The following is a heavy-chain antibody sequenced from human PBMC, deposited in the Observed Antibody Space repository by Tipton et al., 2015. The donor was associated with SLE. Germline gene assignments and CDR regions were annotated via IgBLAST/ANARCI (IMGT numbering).Heavy chain of an antibody. D-gene: IGHD6-13*01. Sequence: TLSLTCAVYGGSFSGYYWSWIRKPPGKGLEWIGEINHSGSTNYNPSLKSRVTISVDTSKNQFSLKLSAVTAADTAVYYCAGLYSSSWLPFGYYYYGMYVWGQVTTVTVSS. CDR3: AGLYSSSWLPFGYYYYGMYV. CDR1: GGSFSGYY. CDR2: INHSGST. J-gene: IGHJ6*02. V-gene: IGHV4-34*01.